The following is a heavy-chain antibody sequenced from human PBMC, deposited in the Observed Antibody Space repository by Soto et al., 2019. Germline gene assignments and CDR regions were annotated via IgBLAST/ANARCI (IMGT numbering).Heavy chain of an antibody. V-gene: IGHV1-18*01. CDR2: ISAYNGNT. J-gene: IGHJ6*02. D-gene: IGHD4-17*01. Sequence: ASVKVSCKASGYTFTSYGISWVRQAPGQGLEWMGWISAYNGNTNYAQKLQGRVTMTTDTSTSTAYMELRSLRSDDTAVYYCARTTTAYYYYYGMDVWGQGTTVTVS. CDR1: GYTFTSYG. CDR3: ARTTTAYYYYYGMDV.